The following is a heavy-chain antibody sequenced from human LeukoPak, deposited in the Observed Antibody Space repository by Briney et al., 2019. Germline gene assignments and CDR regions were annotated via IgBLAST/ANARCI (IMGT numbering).Heavy chain of an antibody. Sequence: GESLKISCKVSGYSFTSYWIGWVRQMPGKGLEWMGIIYPGDSDIRYSPSFQGQVTISADKSISTAYLQWSSLKASDTAMYYCARLYHYYDSSGYSNWFDPWGQRTLVTVSS. CDR3: ARLYHYYDSSGYSNWFDP. CDR2: IYPGDSDI. CDR1: GYSFTSYW. D-gene: IGHD3-22*01. V-gene: IGHV5-51*01. J-gene: IGHJ5*02.